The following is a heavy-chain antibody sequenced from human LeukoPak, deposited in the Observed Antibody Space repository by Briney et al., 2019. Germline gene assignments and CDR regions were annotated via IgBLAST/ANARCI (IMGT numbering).Heavy chain of an antibody. D-gene: IGHD3-10*01. Sequence: PSETLSLTCAVYGGSFSGYYWSWIRQPPGKGLEWIGEINHSGSTNYNPSLKSRVTISVDTSKNQFSLKLSSVTAADTAVYYCARHSPIYYGSGSYYNEGDAFDIWGQGTMVTVSS. CDR1: GGSFSGYY. V-gene: IGHV4-34*01. J-gene: IGHJ3*02. CDR2: INHSGST. CDR3: ARHSPIYYGSGSYYNEGDAFDI.